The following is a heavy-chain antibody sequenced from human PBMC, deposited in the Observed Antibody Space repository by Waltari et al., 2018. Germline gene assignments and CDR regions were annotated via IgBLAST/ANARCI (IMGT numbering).Heavy chain of an antibody. CDR3: ARVPTKEGSGSYYRRNYYGMDV. CDR2: SIPIFGTP. CDR1: GGTFSSYA. D-gene: IGHD3-10*01. J-gene: IGHJ6*02. V-gene: IGHV1-69*05. Sequence: QVQLVQSGAEVKKPGSSVKVSCKASGGTFSSYAISWVRQAPGQGLEWMGGSIPIFGTPNYAQKFQGRVTITTDESTSTAYMELSSLRSEDTAVYYCARVPTKEGSGSYYRRNYYGMDVWGQGTTVTVSS.